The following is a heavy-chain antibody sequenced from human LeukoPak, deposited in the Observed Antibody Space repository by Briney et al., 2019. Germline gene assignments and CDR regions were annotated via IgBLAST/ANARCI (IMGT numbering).Heavy chain of an antibody. CDR3: ARAVAAVSLDY. J-gene: IGHJ4*02. D-gene: IGHD4-23*01. CDR2: INHSGST. V-gene: IGHV4-34*01. CDR1: GGSFSGYY. Sequence: SETLSLTCAVYGGSFSGYYWSWIRQPPGKGLEWIGEINHSGSTNYNPSLKSRVTISVDTSKNQFSLKLSSVTAADTAVYYCARAVAAVSLDYWGQGTLVTVSS.